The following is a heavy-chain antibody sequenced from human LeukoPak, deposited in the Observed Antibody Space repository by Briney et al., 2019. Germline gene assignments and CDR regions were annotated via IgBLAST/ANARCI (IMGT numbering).Heavy chain of an antibody. CDR1: GGSIRSYY. J-gene: IGHJ4*02. V-gene: IGHV4-59*08. CDR2: IYYSGST. Sequence: SETLSLTCTVSGGSIRSYYWSWIRQPPGKGLEWIGYIYYSGSTKYNPSLKSRATISVDTSKNQFSLKLNSVTAADTAVYYCASGSYYFDYWGQGTLVTVSA. CDR3: ASGSYYFDY. D-gene: IGHD1-26*01.